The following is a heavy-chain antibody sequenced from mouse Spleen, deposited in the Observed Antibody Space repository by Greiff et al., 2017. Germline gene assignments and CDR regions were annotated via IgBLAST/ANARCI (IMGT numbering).Heavy chain of an antibody. J-gene: IGHJ4*01. V-gene: IGHV5-9*04. CDR1: GFTFSSYY. D-gene: IGHD3-2*01. CDR3: ARIDSSGYVGAMDY. CDR2: ISSGGGST. Sequence: EVKLVESGGGLVKRGGSLKLSCAASGFTFSSYYMSWVRQTPEKRLEWVATISSGGGSTYYPDSVKGRFTISRDNAKNTLYLQMSSLNSEDTAVYYCARIDSSGYVGAMDYWGQGTSVTVSS.